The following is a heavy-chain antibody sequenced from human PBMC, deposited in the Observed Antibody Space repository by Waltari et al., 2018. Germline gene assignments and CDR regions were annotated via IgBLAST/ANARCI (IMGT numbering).Heavy chain of an antibody. V-gene: IGHV4-4*07. D-gene: IGHD2-15*01. Sequence: QVQLQESGPGLVKPSETLSLICTVSGGSISSYYWSWIRQPAGKGLEWIGRIYASGDTNYNPSLKSRVTMSVDTSKNQFSLKLTSATAADTAVYYCARHNLKNSGGWSGGYWGQGTLVIVSS. J-gene: IGHJ4*02. CDR3: ARHNLKNSGGWSGGY. CDR1: GGSISSYY. CDR2: IYASGDT.